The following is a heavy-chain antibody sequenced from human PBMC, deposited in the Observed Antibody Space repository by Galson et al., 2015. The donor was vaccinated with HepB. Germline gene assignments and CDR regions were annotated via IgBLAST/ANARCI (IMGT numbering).Heavy chain of an antibody. J-gene: IGHJ6*02. CDR1: GFTFSDYH. D-gene: IGHD3-10*01. V-gene: IGHV3-11*01. Sequence: SLRLSCAVSGFTFSDYHMGWIRQAPGKGLEWTSYIGSSESDTYYADSAKGRFTISRDNAKNSLYLEMDSRRVEDTAVYFCARGPRRRVNSGTHYHGTDVWGQGTTVTVS. CDR2: IGSSESDT. CDR3: ARGPRRRVNSGTHYHGTDV.